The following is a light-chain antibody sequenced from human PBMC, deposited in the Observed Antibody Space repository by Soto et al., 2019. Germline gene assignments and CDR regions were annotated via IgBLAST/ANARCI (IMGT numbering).Light chain of an antibody. CDR1: QRISNSY. CDR3: QQYARPPFA. Sequence: VLSQSPGALSLSPGERATLSCRASQRISNSYLAWYQQKPGQAPRLLLYDASSRATGIPDRVSGSGSGTDFTLTISRLEPEDFAVYYCQQYARPPFAFGQGTKVDI. CDR2: DAS. V-gene: IGKV3-20*01. J-gene: IGKJ2*01.